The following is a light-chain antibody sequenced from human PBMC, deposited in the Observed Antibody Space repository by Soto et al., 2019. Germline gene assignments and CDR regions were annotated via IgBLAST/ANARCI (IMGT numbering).Light chain of an antibody. CDR3: QQYDTSPIT. V-gene: IGKV3-20*01. Sequence: EIVLTQSPGTLSLSPGERATLSCRASQSVSSSHLACYQQKPGQAPTLLIYGASSRATGIPDRFSGSGSGTDFTLTISRLEPEDFAVYYCQQYDTSPITFGGGTKVDIK. CDR1: QSVSSSH. J-gene: IGKJ4*01. CDR2: GAS.